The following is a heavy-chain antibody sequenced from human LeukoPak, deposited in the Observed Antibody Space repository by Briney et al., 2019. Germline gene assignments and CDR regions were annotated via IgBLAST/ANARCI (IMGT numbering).Heavy chain of an antibody. Sequence: PGGSLRLSCAAPGFTFTNSAMRWVRQPPGEGLEWVSPISGSGGSTYSADSVKGRFTISRDNSKNTLYLQMHSHRAEDTGVYYCSKGSIAAAGGTSYYFDYWGQGTLVTVSS. CDR3: SKGSIAAAGGTSYYFDY. V-gene: IGHV3-23*01. CDR2: ISGSGGST. D-gene: IGHD6-13*01. J-gene: IGHJ4*02. CDR1: GFTFTNSA.